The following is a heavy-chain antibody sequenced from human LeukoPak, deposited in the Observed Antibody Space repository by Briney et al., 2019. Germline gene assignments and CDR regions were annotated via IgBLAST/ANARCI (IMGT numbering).Heavy chain of an antibody. J-gene: IGHJ4*02. V-gene: IGHV4-39*07. CDR1: GGSISSSSYY. D-gene: IGHD6-19*01. CDR3: ARISRVSGRYYFDY. CDR2: IYYSGST. Sequence: SETLSLTCTVSGGSISSSSYYWGWIRQPPGKGLEWIGSIYYSGSTYYNPSLKGRVTISVDTSKNQFSLKLSSVTAADTAVYYCARISRVSGRYYFDYWGQGTLVTVSS.